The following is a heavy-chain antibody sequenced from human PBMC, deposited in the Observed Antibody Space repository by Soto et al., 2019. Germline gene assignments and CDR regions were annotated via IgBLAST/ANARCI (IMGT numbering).Heavy chain of an antibody. D-gene: IGHD3-3*01. CDR2: INHSGST. CDR1: GGSLIGYY. CDR3: ARGKNYYDMPYGMDV. J-gene: IGHJ6*02. Sequence: SETLSLTCAVYGGSLIGYYWSWIRQPPGRGLEWIGEINHSGSTNYNPSLKSRVTMSVDTSKNQFSLKLSSVTAADTAVYYCARGKNYYDMPYGMDVWGQGTTVTV. V-gene: IGHV4-34*01.